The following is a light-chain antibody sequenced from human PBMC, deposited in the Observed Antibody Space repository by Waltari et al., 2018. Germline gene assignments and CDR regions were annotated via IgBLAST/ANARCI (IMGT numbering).Light chain of an antibody. CDR2: NNN. CDR1: SSNRGSNY. Sequence: QSVLTQPPSASGAPGQSVTISCSGSSSNRGSNYVYWYQQLSGKAPKLLIYNNNQRPSGVPDRFSGSKSGTSASLAISGLQSKDEADYYCSAWDNSLSVLFGGGTRLTVL. CDR3: SAWDNSLSVL. J-gene: IGLJ2*01. V-gene: IGLV1-47*02.